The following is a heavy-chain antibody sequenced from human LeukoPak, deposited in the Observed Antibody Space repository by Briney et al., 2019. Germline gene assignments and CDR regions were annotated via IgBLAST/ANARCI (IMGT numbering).Heavy chain of an antibody. D-gene: IGHD2-2*01. CDR1: GGSFSGYY. CDR2: INHSGST. CDR3: ARGQYEGPYYYGMDV. V-gene: IGHV4-34*01. Sequence: SETLSLTCAVYGGSFSGYYWSWIRQPPGKGLEWIGEINHSGSTNYNPSLESRVTISVDTSKNQFSLKLSSVTAADTAVYYCARGQYEGPYYYGMDVWGQGTTVTVSS. J-gene: IGHJ6*02.